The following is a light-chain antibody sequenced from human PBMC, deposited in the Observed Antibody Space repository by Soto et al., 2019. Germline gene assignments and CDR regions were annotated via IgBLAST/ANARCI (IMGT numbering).Light chain of an antibody. CDR1: ESIARH. CDR3: KQSYSALSIT. J-gene: IGKJ5*01. V-gene: IGKV1-39*01. Sequence: DIQMTQSPSSLSASVGDRVTITCRASESIARHLHWYQQKPGKAPKLLIYAASSLQNGVPSRFRGGGSGTDFTLTISNLQPEDFATYYCKQSYSALSITFGQGTRLEIK. CDR2: AAS.